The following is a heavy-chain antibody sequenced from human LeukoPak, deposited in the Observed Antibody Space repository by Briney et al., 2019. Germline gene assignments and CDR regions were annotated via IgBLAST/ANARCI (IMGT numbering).Heavy chain of an antibody. D-gene: IGHD3-10*01. CDR1: GFTFSDYY. J-gene: IGHJ3*02. Sequence: GGSLRLSCAASGFTFSDYYMCWIRQTPGMRLEWISYITNSGNTIYYADSVEGRFTISRDNANDSLYLLMNSLRAEDTAVYYCAKDMIWFGEHIDAFDIWGQGTMVTVSS. V-gene: IGHV3-11*01. CDR2: ITNSGNTI. CDR3: AKDMIWFGEHIDAFDI.